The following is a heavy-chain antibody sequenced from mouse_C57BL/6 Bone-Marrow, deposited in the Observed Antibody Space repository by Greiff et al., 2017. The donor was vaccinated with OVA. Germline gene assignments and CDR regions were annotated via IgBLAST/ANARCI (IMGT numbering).Heavy chain of an antibody. CDR3: ARVYYGSSPSFAY. J-gene: IGHJ3*01. V-gene: IGHV5-15*01. CDR1: GFTFSDYG. CDR2: ISNLAYSI. D-gene: IGHD1-1*01. Sequence: EVKLVESGGGLVQPGGSLKLSCAASGFTFSDYGMAWVRQAPRKGPEWVAFISNLAYSIYYAATVTGRFPISRENAKNTLYLEMSSLRSEDTARYYCARVYYGSSPSFAYWGQGTLVTVSA.